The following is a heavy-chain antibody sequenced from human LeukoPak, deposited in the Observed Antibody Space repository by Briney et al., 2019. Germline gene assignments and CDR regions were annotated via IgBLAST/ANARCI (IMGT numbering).Heavy chain of an antibody. J-gene: IGHJ5*02. CDR1: GYSFTSYW. CDR3: ARGNWNDAGPFNWFDP. Sequence: GESLRISCKGSGYSFTSYWISWVRQMPGKGLEWMGRIDPSDSYTNYSPSFQGHVTISADKSISTAYLQWSSLKASDTAMYYCARGNWNDAGPFNWFDPWGQGTLVTVSS. CDR2: IDPSDSYT. V-gene: IGHV5-10-1*01. D-gene: IGHD1-1*01.